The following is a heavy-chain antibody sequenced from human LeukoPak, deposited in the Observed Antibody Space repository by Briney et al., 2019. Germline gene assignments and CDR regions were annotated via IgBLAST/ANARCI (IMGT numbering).Heavy chain of an antibody. V-gene: IGHV1-2*02. CDR1: GYTFTSYY. CDR2: INPNSGGT. CDR3: ARYVGPKDYGDYLGAFDI. D-gene: IGHD4-17*01. Sequence: GASVKVSCKASGYTFTSYYMHWVRQAPGQGLEWMGWINPNSGGTNYAQKFQGRVTMTRDTSISTAYMELSRLRSDDTAVYYCARYVGPKDYGDYLGAFDIWGQGTMVTVSS. J-gene: IGHJ3*02.